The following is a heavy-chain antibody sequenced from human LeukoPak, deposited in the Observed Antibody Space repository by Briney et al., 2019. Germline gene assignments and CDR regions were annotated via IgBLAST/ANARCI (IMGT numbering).Heavy chain of an antibody. J-gene: IGHJ4*02. Sequence: GGSLRLSCAASGFTVSRSYISWVRQAPGKGLEWVSVIYTSGNTYYADSVRGRFTISRDNSKNTLYLQMNSLRAEDTAVYYCARAPFYFDSSNYPYFDYWGQGTLVTVSS. CDR1: GFTVSRSY. CDR2: IYTSGNT. V-gene: IGHV3-53*01. CDR3: ARAPFYFDSSNYPYFDY. D-gene: IGHD3-22*01.